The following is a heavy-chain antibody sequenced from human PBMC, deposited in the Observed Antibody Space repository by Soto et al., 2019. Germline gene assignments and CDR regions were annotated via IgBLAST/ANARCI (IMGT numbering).Heavy chain of an antibody. CDR2: ISGRGGGS. CDR3: AKDQLTAGGDYYYYYGMDV. CDR1: GFSFISFA. V-gene: IGHV3-23*01. Sequence: GGSLRLSCEASGFSFISFAMSWVRQAPGKGLEWLSGISGRGGGSYYADSVKGRFTISRDNSKDTLYLQMNSLRVEDTALYYCAKDQLTAGGDYYYYYGMDVWGRGTTVTVSS. J-gene: IGHJ6*02. D-gene: IGHD6-13*01.